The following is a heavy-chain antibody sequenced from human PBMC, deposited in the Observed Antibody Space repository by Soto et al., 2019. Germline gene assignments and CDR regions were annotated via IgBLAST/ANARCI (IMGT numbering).Heavy chain of an antibody. D-gene: IGHD3-9*01. Sequence: SQTLSLTCAISGDSVSSNSAAWNWIRQSPSRGLEWLGRTYYRSKWYNDYAVSVKSRITINPDTSKNQFSPQLNSVTPEDTAVYYCARGNGLGSNYYYYYMDVWGKGTTVTVSS. J-gene: IGHJ6*03. CDR3: ARGNGLGSNYYYYYMDV. CDR1: GDSVSSNSAA. CDR2: TYYRSKWYN. V-gene: IGHV6-1*01.